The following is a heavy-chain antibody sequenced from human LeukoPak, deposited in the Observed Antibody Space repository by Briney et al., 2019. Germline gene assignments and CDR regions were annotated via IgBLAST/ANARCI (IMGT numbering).Heavy chain of an antibody. V-gene: IGHV1-69*13. J-gene: IGHJ5*02. Sequence: GASVKVSCKASGGTFSSYAISWVRQAPGQGLEWMGGIIPIFGTANYAQKFQGRVTITADESTSTAYMELSSLRSEDTAVYYCARRDTAYQYNWFDPWGQGTLVTVSS. D-gene: IGHD5-18*01. CDR3: ARRDTAYQYNWFDP. CDR2: IIPIFGTA. CDR1: GGTFSSYA.